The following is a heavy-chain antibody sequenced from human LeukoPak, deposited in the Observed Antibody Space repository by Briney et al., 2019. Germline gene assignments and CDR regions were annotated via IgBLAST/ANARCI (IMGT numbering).Heavy chain of an antibody. CDR1: GFTFSSYA. J-gene: IGHJ6*02. CDR2: ISNDGSNA. Sequence: PGGSLRLSCAASGFTFSSYAMHWVRQAPGKGLECVAVISNDGSNAYYADSVKGRFTISRDNSKNTLYLQMNSLRAEDTALKYCAKARGRIVKSYGTGYYGMDVWGQGTTVTVSS. D-gene: IGHD5-18*01. V-gene: IGHV3-30*18. CDR3: AKARGRIVKSYGTGYYGMDV.